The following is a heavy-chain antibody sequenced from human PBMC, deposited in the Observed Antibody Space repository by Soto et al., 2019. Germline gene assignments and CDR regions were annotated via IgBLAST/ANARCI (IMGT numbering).Heavy chain of an antibody. CDR1: GGSISSYY. Sequence: PSETLSLTCTVSGGSISSYYWSWIRQPPGKGLEWIGYIYYSGSTNYNPSLKSRVTISVDTSKNQFSLKLSSVTAADTAVYYCARGRLYNGSGGDWFDPWGQGTLVTVSS. D-gene: IGHD3-10*01. J-gene: IGHJ5*02. CDR2: IYYSGST. CDR3: ARGRLYNGSGGDWFDP. V-gene: IGHV4-59*01.